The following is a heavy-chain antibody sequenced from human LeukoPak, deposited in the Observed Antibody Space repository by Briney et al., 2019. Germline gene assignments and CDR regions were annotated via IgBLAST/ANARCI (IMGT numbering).Heavy chain of an antibody. D-gene: IGHD3-10*01. V-gene: IGHV1-46*01. CDR1: GYTFTSYY. CDR3: ARDSVARIRNSGFDI. Sequence: ASVKVSCKASGYTFTSYYMHWVRQAPGQGLEWMGIINPSGGSTSYAQKFQGRVTMTGDTSTSTVYMELSSLRSEDTAVYYCARDSVARIRNSGFDIWGQGTMVTVSS. J-gene: IGHJ3*02. CDR2: INPSGGST.